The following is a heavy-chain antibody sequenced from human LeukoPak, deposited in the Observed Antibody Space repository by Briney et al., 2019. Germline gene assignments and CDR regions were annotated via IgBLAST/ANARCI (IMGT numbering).Heavy chain of an antibody. CDR2: MISNGGST. CDR1: GFPFSRCG. D-gene: IGHD2-2*01. J-gene: IGHJ4*02. V-gene: IGHV3-64D*06. CDR3: VSGYCGSTSSPFAY. Sequence: GGTLGLPCSASGFPFSRCGVHWVRQAPRKGLEDGSSMISNGGSTYYADSVKGRFTPSRDNSNNTLFLQMSSLRAETSAVYYGVSGYCGSTSSPFAYWGQGTLVTVSS.